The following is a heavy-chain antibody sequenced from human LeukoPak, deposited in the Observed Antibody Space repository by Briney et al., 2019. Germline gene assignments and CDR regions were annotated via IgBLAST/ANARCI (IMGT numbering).Heavy chain of an antibody. CDR1: GDSISSSSFY. V-gene: IGHV4-39*01. CDR3: ARGLS. CDR2: IYYRGPT. D-gene: IGHD6-19*01. J-gene: IGHJ4*02. Sequence: PLETLSLTCTVSGDSISSSSFYWGCVRQPPGEELGWIGRIYYRGPTYYYPSFKSRVTISVDTSKNQFSLKLSSATAADTAMYYCARGLSCGRGTLVTVSS.